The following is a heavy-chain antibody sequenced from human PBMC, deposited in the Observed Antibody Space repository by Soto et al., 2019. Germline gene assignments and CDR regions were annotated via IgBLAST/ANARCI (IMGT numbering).Heavy chain of an antibody. CDR2: IYYSGST. Sequence: SETLSLTCSVLGGSISSYYWSWIRQPPGKGLEWIGYIYYSGSTNYNPSLKSRVTISVDTSKNQFSLKLSSVTAADTAVYYCARNVLGYMDVWGKGTTVTVSS. CDR3: ARNVLGYMDV. J-gene: IGHJ6*03. V-gene: IGHV4-59*08. CDR1: GGSISSYY. D-gene: IGHD1-1*01.